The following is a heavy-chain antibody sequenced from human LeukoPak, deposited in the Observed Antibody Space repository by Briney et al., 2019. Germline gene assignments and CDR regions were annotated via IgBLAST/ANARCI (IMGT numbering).Heavy chain of an antibody. D-gene: IGHD3-3*01. CDR1: GGTFSSYA. V-gene: IGHV1-69*06. CDR3: ARVLDFWSDYPSRGGYYYYMDV. CDR2: IIPIFGTA. Sequence: GSSVKVSCKASGGTFSSYAISWVRQAPGQGLEWMGGIIPIFGTANYAQKFQGRVTITADKSTSTAYMELSSLRSEDTAVYYCARVLDFWSDYPSRGGYYYYMDVWGKGTTVTVSS. J-gene: IGHJ6*03.